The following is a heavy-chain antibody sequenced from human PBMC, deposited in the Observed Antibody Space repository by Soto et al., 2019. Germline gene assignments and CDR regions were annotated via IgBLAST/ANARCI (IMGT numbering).Heavy chain of an antibody. Sequence: GGSLRLSCAASGFTFSNAWMSWVRQAPGKGLEWVGRIKSKTDGGTTDYAAPVKGRFTISRDDSKNTLYLQMNSLKTEDTAVYYCTTVGGPQLELLPPNWFDPWGQGTLVTVSS. CDR1: GFTFSNAW. CDR3: TTVGGPQLELLPPNWFDP. J-gene: IGHJ5*02. V-gene: IGHV3-15*01. D-gene: IGHD1-1*01. CDR2: IKSKTDGGTT.